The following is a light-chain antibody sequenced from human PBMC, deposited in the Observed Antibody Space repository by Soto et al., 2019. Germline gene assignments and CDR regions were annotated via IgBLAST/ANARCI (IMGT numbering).Light chain of an antibody. J-gene: IGLJ2*01. CDR3: QSYDSSLSGWV. V-gene: IGLV1-40*01. Sequence: QAVVTQPPSVSGAPGQRVTISCTGSRSNIGAGYDVHWYQQLPGTAPKLLIYANSKRPSGVPDRFSGSKSGTSASLAITGLQAEDEADYYCQSYDSSLSGWVFGGGTKLTVL. CDR1: RSNIGAGYD. CDR2: ANS.